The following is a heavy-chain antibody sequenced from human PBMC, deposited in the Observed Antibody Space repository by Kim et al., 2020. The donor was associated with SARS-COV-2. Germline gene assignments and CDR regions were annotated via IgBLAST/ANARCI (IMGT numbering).Heavy chain of an antibody. Sequence: GGSLRLSCAASGFTFSSYAMHWVRQAPGKGLEWVAVISYDGSNKYYADSVKGRFTISRDNSKNTLYLQMNSLRAEDTAVYYCARDLAYCGGDCYGDFWG. CDR3: ARDLAYCGGDCYGDF. V-gene: IGHV3-30*04. CDR1: GFTFSSYA. D-gene: IGHD2-21*02. J-gene: IGHJ6*02. CDR2: ISYDGSNK.